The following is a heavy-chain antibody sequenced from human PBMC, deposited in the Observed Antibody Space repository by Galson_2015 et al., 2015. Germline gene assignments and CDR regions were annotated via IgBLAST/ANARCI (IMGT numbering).Heavy chain of an antibody. CDR1: GYTFTSYA. D-gene: IGHD5-18*01. Sequence: SVKVSCKASGYTFTSYAMHWVRQAPGQRLEWMGWINAGNGNTKYSQKFQGRVTITRDTSASTAYMELSSLRSEDTAVYYCASALGAGTAMVIVHYYYGMDVWGQGTTVTVSS. V-gene: IGHV1-3*01. CDR2: INAGNGNT. J-gene: IGHJ6*02. CDR3: ASALGAGTAMVIVHYYYGMDV.